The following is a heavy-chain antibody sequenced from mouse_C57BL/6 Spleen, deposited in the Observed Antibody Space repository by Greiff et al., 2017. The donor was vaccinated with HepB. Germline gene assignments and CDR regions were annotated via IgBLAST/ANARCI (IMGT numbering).Heavy chain of an antibody. CDR1: GYTFTDYY. CDR2: INPNNGGT. J-gene: IGHJ2*01. Sequence: QLQQSGPELVKPGASVTISCKASGYTFTDYYMNWVKQSHGKSLEWIGDINPNNGGTSYNQKFKGKATLTVDKSSSTAYMELRSLTSEDSAVYYCARGGSFDYWGQGTTLTVSS. V-gene: IGHV1-26*01. CDR3: ARGGSFDY.